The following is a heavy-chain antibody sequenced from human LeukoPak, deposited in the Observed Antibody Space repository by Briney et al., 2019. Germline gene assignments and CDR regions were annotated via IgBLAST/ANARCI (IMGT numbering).Heavy chain of an antibody. J-gene: IGHJ6*03. D-gene: IGHD1-26*01. Sequence: SETLSLTCTVSGGSISSYYWSWIRQPPGKGLEWIGYIYYSGSTNYNPSLKSRVTISVDTSKNQFSLKLSSVTAADTAVYYCARGGPRGVGATKYYYYYMDVWGKGTTVTISS. CDR3: ARGGPRGVGATKYYYYYMDV. CDR2: IYYSGST. V-gene: IGHV4-59*01. CDR1: GGSISSYY.